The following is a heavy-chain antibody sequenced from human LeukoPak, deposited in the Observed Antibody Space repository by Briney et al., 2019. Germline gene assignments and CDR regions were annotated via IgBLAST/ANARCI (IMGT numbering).Heavy chain of an antibody. J-gene: IGHJ4*02. D-gene: IGHD6-19*01. CDR1: GYTFSSYE. Sequence: PGGSLRLSCTASGYTFSSYEMNWVRQAPGKGLEWVGYISSSGSTIYYADNVKGRFTISRDKAKSTVYLQMSSLRSEDTAVYYCARDEWYNCGCSRDWGQGTLVTAAS. CDR2: ISSSGSTI. CDR3: ARDEWYNCGCSRD. V-gene: IGHV3-48*03.